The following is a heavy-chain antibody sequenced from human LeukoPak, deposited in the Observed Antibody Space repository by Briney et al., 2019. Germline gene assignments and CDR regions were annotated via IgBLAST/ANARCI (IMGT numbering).Heavy chain of an antibody. CDR2: INWNGGST. CDR1: GFIFDDHG. D-gene: IGHD6-19*01. CDR3: AKNLGSGWYFPLDY. V-gene: IGHV3-20*04. Sequence: PGGSLRLSCAASGFIFDDHGMSWVRQAPGKGLEWVSGINWNGGSTGYADSVKGRFTISRDNAKNSLYLQMDSLSAEDTAFYYCAKNLGSGWYFPLDYWGQGTLVAVSS. J-gene: IGHJ4*02.